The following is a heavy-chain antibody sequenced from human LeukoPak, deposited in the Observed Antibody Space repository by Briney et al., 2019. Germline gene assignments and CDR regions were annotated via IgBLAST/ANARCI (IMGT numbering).Heavy chain of an antibody. V-gene: IGHV4-59*01. Sequence: PSETLSLTCTVSGGSISSYYWSWIRQPPGKGLEWIGYIYYSGSTNYNPSLKSRVTISVDTSKNQFSLKLSSVTAADTAVYYCARVLIDSSGPLRARAQDYYYGMDVWGQGTTVTVSS. D-gene: IGHD3-22*01. CDR2: IYYSGST. CDR3: ARVLIDSSGPLRARAQDYYYGMDV. J-gene: IGHJ6*02. CDR1: GGSISSYY.